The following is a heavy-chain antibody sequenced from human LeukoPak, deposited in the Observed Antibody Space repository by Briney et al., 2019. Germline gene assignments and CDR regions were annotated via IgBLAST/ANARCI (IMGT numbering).Heavy chain of an antibody. Sequence: GGSLRLSCAASGFTFSTYSMTWVRQAPGKGLEWVSSIGDSGDTTYYADSVKGRFTISRDNSKKMLYLQMNSLRAEDTAVYSCARWGLSYTIDYWGQGTLVTVSS. J-gene: IGHJ4*02. V-gene: IGHV3-23*01. CDR1: GFTFSTYS. CDR2: IGDSGDTT. D-gene: IGHD2-21*01. CDR3: ARWGLSYTIDY.